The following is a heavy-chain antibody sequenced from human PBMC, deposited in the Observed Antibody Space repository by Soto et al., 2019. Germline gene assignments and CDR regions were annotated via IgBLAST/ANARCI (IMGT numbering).Heavy chain of an antibody. CDR3: ASRDRGTSVGY. J-gene: IGHJ4*02. Sequence: PSETRSLTCAVSGGSFTSNNWWTWVRQPPGQGLEWIGEIYRTGSTNYNPSLKSRVTISLDKSENQFSLKVTSLTAADPAVYYCASRDRGTSVGYWGQGTLVTVYS. CDR2: IYRTGST. CDR1: GGSFTSNNW. V-gene: IGHV4-4*02. D-gene: IGHD1-7*01.